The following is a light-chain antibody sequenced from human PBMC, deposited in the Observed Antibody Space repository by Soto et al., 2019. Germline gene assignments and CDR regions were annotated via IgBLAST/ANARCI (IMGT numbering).Light chain of an antibody. CDR3: SSYAGSNNPVV. CDR1: SSDVGGYNY. J-gene: IGLJ2*01. Sequence: QSALTQPASVSGSPGQSITISCTGTSSDVGGYNYVSWYQQHPGKAPKLMIYEVSKRPSGVPDRFSGSKSGNTASLTVSGLQAEDEADYYCSSYAGSNNPVVFGGGTKVTVL. CDR2: EVS. V-gene: IGLV2-8*01.